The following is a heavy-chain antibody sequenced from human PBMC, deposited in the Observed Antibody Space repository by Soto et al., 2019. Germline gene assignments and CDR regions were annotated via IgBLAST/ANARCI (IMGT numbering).Heavy chain of an antibody. Sequence: QVQVVQSGAEVKKPGASVRLSCKTSGYSFTSCALHWVRQAPGQGFEWMGWINTDSGTTKYSQKFQGRVTITRDASARTGYRDLRSLAYDDTTIHSCVRDRAADWYLDLWGRGTLVTVSS. J-gene: IGHJ2*01. V-gene: IGHV1-3*04. D-gene: IGHD6-25*01. CDR1: GYSFTSCA. CDR3: VRDRAADWYLDL. CDR2: INTDSGTT.